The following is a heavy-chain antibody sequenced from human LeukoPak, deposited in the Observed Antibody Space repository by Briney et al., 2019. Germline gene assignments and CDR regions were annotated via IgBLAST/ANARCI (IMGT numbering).Heavy chain of an antibody. CDR3: ARRYRAAYYYYMDV. CDR1: GYTFTGYY. CDR2: INPNSGGT. Sequence: ASVKVSCKASGYTFTGYYMHWVRQAPGQGLEWMGWINPNSGGTNYAQKFQGRVTMTRDTSISTAYMELSRLRSDDTAVYYCARRYRAAYYYYMDVWGKGTTVTISS. D-gene: IGHD5-12*01. J-gene: IGHJ6*03. V-gene: IGHV1-2*02.